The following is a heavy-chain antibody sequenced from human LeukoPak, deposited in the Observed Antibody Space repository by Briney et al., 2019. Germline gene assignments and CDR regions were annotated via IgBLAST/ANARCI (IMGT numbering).Heavy chain of an antibody. V-gene: IGHV3-74*01. CDR2: ISDDGSTT. CDR3: AKGLNYGDYDN. CDR1: GFTFSSYW. Sequence: PGGSLRLSCAASGFTFSSYWMHWVRQAPGKGLVWVSRISDDGSTTDYADSVKGRFTISRDNSKNTLYLQMNSLRAEDTAVYYCAKGLNYGDYDNWGQGTLVTVSS. J-gene: IGHJ4*02. D-gene: IGHD4-17*01.